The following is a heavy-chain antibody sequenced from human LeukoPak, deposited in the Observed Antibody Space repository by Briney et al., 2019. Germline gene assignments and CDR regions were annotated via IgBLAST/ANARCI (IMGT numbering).Heavy chain of an antibody. CDR2: IYYSGST. D-gene: IGHD3-3*01. Sequence: SQTLSLTCTVSGGSISSGDYYWSWIRQPPGKGLEWIGYIYYSGSTYYNPSLKSRVTISVDTSKNQFSLKLSSVTAADTAVYYCARGDYYDFWSGYSRPRMDVWGKGTTVTVSS. CDR3: ARGDYYDFWSGYSRPRMDV. J-gene: IGHJ6*03. CDR1: GGSISSGDYY. V-gene: IGHV4-30-4*01.